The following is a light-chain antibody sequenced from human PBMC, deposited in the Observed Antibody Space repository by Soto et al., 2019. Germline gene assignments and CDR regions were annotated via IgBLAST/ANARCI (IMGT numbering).Light chain of an antibody. CDR1: QSVNSNY. Sequence: DIVLTQSPGTLSLSPGDRATLSYRSSQSVNSNYLAWYQQKPGQAPRLLIFDASTRATGIPDRFRGSGSGTDFTLTINRLEPEDFAVYYCQQYGRTFGQGTKLEIK. V-gene: IGKV3-20*01. CDR3: QQYGRT. J-gene: IGKJ2*01. CDR2: DAS.